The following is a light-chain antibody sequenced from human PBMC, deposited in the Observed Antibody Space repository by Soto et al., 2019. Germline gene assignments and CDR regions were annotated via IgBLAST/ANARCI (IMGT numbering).Light chain of an antibody. CDR3: QHYVSPPIT. Sequence: EIVLTQSPGTLSLSPGERATLSCRASQSVSSNYLAWYQQKPGQAPKVLIYRASSRATGIPDRFSGSGSGTDFTLTISRLEPEDFAVYYCQHYVSPPITFGQGTRLEIK. CDR2: RAS. J-gene: IGKJ5*01. CDR1: QSVSSNY. V-gene: IGKV3-20*01.